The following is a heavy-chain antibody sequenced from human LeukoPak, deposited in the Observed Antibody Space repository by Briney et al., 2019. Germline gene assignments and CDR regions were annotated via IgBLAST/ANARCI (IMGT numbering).Heavy chain of an antibody. V-gene: IGHV4-34*01. CDR3: ARVAPPRLRPNWFDP. J-gene: IGHJ5*02. Sequence: SETLSLTCGVYGGSLSDHYWTWIRQSPSKGLEWIGEVNYSGSANYNPSLKSRVTISEDTSKNQFSLKLTSVTAADTAVYYCARVAPPRLRPNWFDPWGQGALVIVSS. D-gene: IGHD3-16*01. CDR1: GGSLSDHY. CDR2: VNYSGSA.